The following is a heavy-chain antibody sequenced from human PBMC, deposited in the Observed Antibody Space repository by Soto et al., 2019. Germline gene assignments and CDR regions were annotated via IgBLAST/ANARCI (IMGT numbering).Heavy chain of an antibody. D-gene: IGHD3-3*01. CDR1: GGSISSSSYY. CDR3: ARQFDFWSGGGWFDP. V-gene: IGHV4-39*01. CDR2: IYYNGFT. J-gene: IGHJ5*02. Sequence: PSETLSLTCTVSGGSISSSSYYWGWIRQPPGKGLEWIGNIYYNGFTYYNPSLKSRVTISVDTSKNQFSLKLSSVTAAGTAVYYCARQFDFWSGGGWFDPWGQGTLVTVSS.